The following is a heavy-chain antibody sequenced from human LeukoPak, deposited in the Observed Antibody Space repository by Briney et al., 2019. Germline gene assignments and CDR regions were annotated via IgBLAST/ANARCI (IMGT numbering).Heavy chain of an antibody. CDR1: GGSISSGGYS. CDR2: INHSGST. D-gene: IGHD2-2*01. CDR3: ARGFNCSSTSCYSYGMDV. Sequence: SQTLSLTCAVSGGSISSGGYSWSRIRQPPGKGLEWIGEINHSGSTNYNPSLKSRVTISVDTSKNQFSLKLSSVTAADTAVYYCARGFNCSSTSCYSYGMDVWGQGTTVTVSS. V-gene: IGHV4-30-2*01. J-gene: IGHJ6*02.